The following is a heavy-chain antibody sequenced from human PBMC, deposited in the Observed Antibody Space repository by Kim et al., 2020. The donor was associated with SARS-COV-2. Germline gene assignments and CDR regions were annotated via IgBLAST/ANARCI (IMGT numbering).Heavy chain of an antibody. Sequence: ADSVKGRFTISRDNSKNTLYLQMNSLRAEDTAVYYCARETVVITTAYFDYWGQGTLVTVSS. J-gene: IGHJ4*02. D-gene: IGHD3-22*01. CDR3: ARETVVITTAYFDY. V-gene: IGHV3-30*01.